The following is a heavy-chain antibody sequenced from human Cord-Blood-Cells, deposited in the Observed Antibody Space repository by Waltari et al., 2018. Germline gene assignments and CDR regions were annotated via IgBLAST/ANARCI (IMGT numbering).Heavy chain of an antibody. CDR3: ATLSSSWYDY. V-gene: IGHV4-34*01. D-gene: IGHD6-13*01. CDR2: INHSGST. CDR1: GGSFSGYY. Sequence: QVQLQQWGAGLLKPSETLSLTCAVYGGSFSGYYWSWIRQPPGKGLEWIGEINHSGSTNYNPSLKSRVTISVDTSKNQFSRKLSSVTAADTAVYYCATLSSSWYDYWGQGTLVTVSS. J-gene: IGHJ4*02.